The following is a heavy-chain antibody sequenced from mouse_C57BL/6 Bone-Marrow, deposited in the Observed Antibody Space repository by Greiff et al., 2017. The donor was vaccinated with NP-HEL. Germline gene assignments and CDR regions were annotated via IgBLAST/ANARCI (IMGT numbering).Heavy chain of an antibody. CDR3: ARDYGSEALYAMDY. J-gene: IGHJ4*01. V-gene: IGHV1-31*01. Sequence: VQLQQSGPELVKPGASVKISCKASGYSFTGYYMHWVKQSHGNILDWIGYIYPYTGVSSYNQQFKGKATLTVDNSSSTAYMELSSLTSEDSAVYYCARDYGSEALYAMDYWGQGTSVTVSS. CDR2: IYPYTGVS. CDR1: GYSFTGYY. D-gene: IGHD2-1*01.